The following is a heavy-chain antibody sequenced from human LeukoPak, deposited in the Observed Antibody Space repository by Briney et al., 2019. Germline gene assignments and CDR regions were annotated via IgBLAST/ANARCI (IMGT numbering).Heavy chain of an antibody. J-gene: IGHJ4*02. CDR2: ISYEGSYK. CDR1: GFTLSSYG. Sequence: PGRSLRLACEASGFTLSSYGMHWVRQAPGKGLEWVAAISYEGSYKYYADSVKGRFTISRDNSKNTLYLQMNSLRAEDPAVYYCAKVGDYGDYALDCWGQGTLVTVSS. CDR3: AKVGDYGDYALDC. D-gene: IGHD4-17*01. V-gene: IGHV3-30*18.